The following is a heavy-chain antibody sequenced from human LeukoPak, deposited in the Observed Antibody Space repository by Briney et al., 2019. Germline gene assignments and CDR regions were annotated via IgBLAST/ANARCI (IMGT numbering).Heavy chain of an antibody. J-gene: IGHJ6*02. Sequence: SETLSLTCAVSGGSISSGGYSWSWIRQPPGKGLEWIGYIYHSGSTYYNPSLKSRVTISVDRSKNQFSLKLSSVTAADTAVYYCARGNLGVNYNYYYGMDVWGQGTTVTVSS. CDR1: GGSISSGGYS. V-gene: IGHV4-30-2*01. D-gene: IGHD3-16*02. CDR3: ARGNLGVNYNYYYGMDV. CDR2: IYHSGST.